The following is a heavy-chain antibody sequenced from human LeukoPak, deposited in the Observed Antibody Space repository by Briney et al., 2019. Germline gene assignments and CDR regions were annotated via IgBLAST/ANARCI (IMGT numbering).Heavy chain of an antibody. CDR3: AKVARVVNWFDP. CDR1: GFTFSSYA. D-gene: IGHD2-15*01. V-gene: IGHV3-23*01. J-gene: IGHJ5*02. Sequence: GGSLRLSCAASGFTFSSYAMSWVRPASGKGLEGVSAISGSGGSTYYADSVKGRFTISRDNSKNTLYLQMNSLRAEDTAVYYCAKVARVVNWFDPWGQGTLVTVSS. CDR2: ISGSGGST.